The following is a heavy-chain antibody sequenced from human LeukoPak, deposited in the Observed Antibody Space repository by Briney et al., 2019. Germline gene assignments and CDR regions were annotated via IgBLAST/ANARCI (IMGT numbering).Heavy chain of an antibody. CDR2: ISSRSTYI. J-gene: IGHJ3*02. CDR1: GFIFSSYT. V-gene: IGHV3-21*01. CDR3: ARAGGSYFYSFDI. D-gene: IGHD1-26*01. Sequence: GGSLRLSCAASGFIFSSYTMNWVRQAPGKGLEWVSSISSRSTYIYYADSLKGRFTISRDNAKNSLYLQMNGLRAEDTAVFYCARAGGSYFYSFDIWGQGTMVTVSS.